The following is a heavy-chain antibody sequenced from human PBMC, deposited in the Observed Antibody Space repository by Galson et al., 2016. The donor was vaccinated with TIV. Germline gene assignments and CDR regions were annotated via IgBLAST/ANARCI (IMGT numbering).Heavy chain of an antibody. CDR1: GFTFSSYA. Sequence: SLRLSCAASGFTFSSYAMHWVRQAPGKGLEWVALISFDGSDKTYADSVKGQFTISRDKSKNTLYLQMDSLRAEDTAVYFCARAYSSYYFDYWGQGTLVTASS. V-gene: IGHV3-30*01. J-gene: IGHJ4*02. D-gene: IGHD5-18*01. CDR2: ISFDGSDK. CDR3: ARAYSSYYFDY.